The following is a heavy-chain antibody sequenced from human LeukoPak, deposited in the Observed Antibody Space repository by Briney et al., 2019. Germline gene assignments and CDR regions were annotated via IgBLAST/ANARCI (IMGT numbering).Heavy chain of an antibody. CDR1: GFTFSNYA. J-gene: IGHJ4*02. CDR2: IKQDGSEK. Sequence: LTGGSLRLSCAASGFTFSNYAMSWVRQAPGKGLEWVANIKQDGSEKYYVDSVKGRFTISRDNAKNSLFLQMNSLRADDTAVYYCARGPGGYGSGSHYCNYWGQGTLVTVSS. CDR3: ARGPGGYGSGSHYCNY. V-gene: IGHV3-7*03. D-gene: IGHD3-10*01.